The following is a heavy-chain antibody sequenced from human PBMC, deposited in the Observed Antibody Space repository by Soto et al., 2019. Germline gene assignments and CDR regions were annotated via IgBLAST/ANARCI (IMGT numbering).Heavy chain of an antibody. V-gene: IGHV1-2*04. J-gene: IGHJ6*02. CDR2: INPNSGAT. CDR1: GYTFTDYY. D-gene: IGHD6-13*01. Sequence: ASVKVSCKASGYTFTDYYIHWVRQAPGQGLERMGWINPNSGATNFAQKFQGWVTMTRDTSISTAYMELSRLKSDDTAVYYCASAYSSSWYGGHDYYYGMDVWG. CDR3: ASAYSSSWYGGHDYYYGMDV.